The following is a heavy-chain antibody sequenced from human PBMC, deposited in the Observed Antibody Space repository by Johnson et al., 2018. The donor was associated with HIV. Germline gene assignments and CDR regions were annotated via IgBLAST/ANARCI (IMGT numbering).Heavy chain of an antibody. J-gene: IGHJ3*02. V-gene: IGHV3-43*01. CDR2: ISWDGGST. Sequence: VQLVESGGGVVRPGGSLRLSCVASGFTFDDYTMHWVRQAPGKGLEWVSLISWDGGSTYYADSVKGLFTISGDNSKNSLYLQMNSRSAEATALYYCATPPEGSYNWNYELDDAFDIWGQGTMVTVSS. D-gene: IGHD1-7*01. CDR3: ATPPEGSYNWNYELDDAFDI. CDR1: GFTFDDYT.